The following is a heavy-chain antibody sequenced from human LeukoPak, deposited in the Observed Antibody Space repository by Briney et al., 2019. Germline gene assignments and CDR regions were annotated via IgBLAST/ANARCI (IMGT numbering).Heavy chain of an antibody. V-gene: IGHV7-4-1*02. CDR2: INTNTGNP. Sequence: EASVKVSCKASGYTFTSYAMNWVRQAPGQGLEWMGWINTNTGNPTYAQGFTGRFVSSLDTSVSTAYLQISSLKAEDTAVYYCARDGLPGRYYYDSSGYYYEPPTNFDYWGQGTLVTVSS. CDR3: ARDGLPGRYYYDSSGYYYEPPTNFDY. D-gene: IGHD3-22*01. CDR1: GYTFTSYA. J-gene: IGHJ4*02.